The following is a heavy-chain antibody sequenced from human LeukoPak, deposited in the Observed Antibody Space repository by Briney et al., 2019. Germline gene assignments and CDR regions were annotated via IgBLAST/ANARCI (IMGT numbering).Heavy chain of an antibody. Sequence: PSETLSLTCAVYGGSFSNYYWSWIRQAPGKGLEWVSSITGSGDRTFNADSVKGRFTISRDNSKNTLYLLMNSLRAEDTALYFCARSTAASASDYWGQGTLVIVSS. D-gene: IGHD6-13*01. CDR1: GGSFSNYY. CDR3: ARSTAASASDY. V-gene: IGHV3-23*01. CDR2: ITGSGDRT. J-gene: IGHJ4*02.